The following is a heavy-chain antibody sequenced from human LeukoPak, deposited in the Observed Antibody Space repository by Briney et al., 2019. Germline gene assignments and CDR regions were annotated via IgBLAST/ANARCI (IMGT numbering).Heavy chain of an antibody. J-gene: IGHJ4*02. Sequence: GASVKDSCKASGYTFTGYYMHWVRQAPGQGLEWMGRINPNSGGTNYTQKFQGRVTMTRDTSISTAYMELSRLRSDGTAVYYCARDYYDYVWGSYQKPGYWGQGTLVTVSS. D-gene: IGHD3-16*02. CDR3: ARDYYDYVWGSYQKPGY. CDR2: INPNSGGT. V-gene: IGHV1-2*06. CDR1: GYTFTGYY.